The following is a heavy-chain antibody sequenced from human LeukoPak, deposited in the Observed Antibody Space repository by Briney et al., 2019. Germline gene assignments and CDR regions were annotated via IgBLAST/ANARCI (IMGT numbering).Heavy chain of an antibody. V-gene: IGHV1-69*06. CDR2: IIPIFGTA. J-gene: IGHJ5*02. CDR1: GYTFTVYY. Sequence: ASVKVSCKASGYTFTVYYMHCVRHAPGQGLEWMGGIIPIFGTANYAQKFQGRVTITADKSTSTAYMELSSLRSEDTAVYYCARAGAVVDNWFDPWGQGTLVTVSS. D-gene: IGHD2-15*01. CDR3: ARAGAVVDNWFDP.